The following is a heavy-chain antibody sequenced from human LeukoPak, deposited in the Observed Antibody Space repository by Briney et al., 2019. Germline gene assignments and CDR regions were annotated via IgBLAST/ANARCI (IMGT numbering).Heavy chain of an antibody. Sequence: SETLSLTCAVYGGSFSGYYWSWIRQPPGKGLEWIGEINHSGSTNYNPSLKSRVTISVDTSKNQFSLKLSSVTAADTAVYYCAIHIVVVPAAKKKNWFDPWGQGALVTVSS. V-gene: IGHV4-34*01. CDR2: INHSGST. D-gene: IGHD2-2*01. CDR1: GGSFSGYY. CDR3: AIHIVVVPAAKKKNWFDP. J-gene: IGHJ5*02.